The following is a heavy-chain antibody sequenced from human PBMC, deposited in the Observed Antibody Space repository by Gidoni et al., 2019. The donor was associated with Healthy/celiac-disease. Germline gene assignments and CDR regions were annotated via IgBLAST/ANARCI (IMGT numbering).Heavy chain of an antibody. D-gene: IGHD6-13*01. V-gene: IGHV3-33*01. Sequence: QVQLVESGGGVVQPGRSLRLSCAASGFTFSSYGMHWVRQAPGKGLEWVAVIWYDGSNKYYADSVKGRFTISRDNSKNTLYLQMNSLRAEDTAVYYCARSDSSSWSNYYYYYGMDVWGQGTTVTVSS. CDR1: GFTFSSYG. CDR2: IWYDGSNK. J-gene: IGHJ6*02. CDR3: ARSDSSSWSNYYYYYGMDV.